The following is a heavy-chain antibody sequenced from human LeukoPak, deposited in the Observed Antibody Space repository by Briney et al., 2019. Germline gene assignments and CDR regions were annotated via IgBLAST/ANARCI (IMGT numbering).Heavy chain of an antibody. J-gene: IGHJ6*02. V-gene: IGHV1-18*01. CDR3: AIDLPTRTEQQLVRSYYYYGMDV. CDR2: ISAYNGNT. CDR1: GYTFTSYG. Sequence: GASVKVSCKASGYTFTSYGISWVRQAPGQGLEWMGWISAYNGNTNYVQKLQGRVTMTTDTSTSTAYMELRSLRSDDTAVYYCAIDLPTRTEQQLVRSYYYYGMDVWGQGTTVTVSS. D-gene: IGHD6-13*01.